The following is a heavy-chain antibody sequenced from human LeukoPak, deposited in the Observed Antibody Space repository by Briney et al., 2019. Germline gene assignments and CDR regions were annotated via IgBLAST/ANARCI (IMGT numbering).Heavy chain of an antibody. J-gene: IGHJ4*02. CDR1: GFTVSSNY. CDR2: IYSGGST. D-gene: IGHD5-24*01. Sequence: GGSLRLSCAASGFTVSSNYMSWVRQAPGKGLEWVSVIYSGGSTYYADSVKGRFTISRDNSKSTLYLQMNSLRAEDTAVYYCARGQLRDGYDYWGQGTLVTVSS. CDR3: ARGQLRDGYDY. V-gene: IGHV3-53*01.